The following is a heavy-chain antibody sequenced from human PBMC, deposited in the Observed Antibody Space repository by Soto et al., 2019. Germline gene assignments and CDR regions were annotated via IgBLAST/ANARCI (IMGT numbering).Heavy chain of an antibody. V-gene: IGHV3-21*02. J-gene: IGHJ4*02. D-gene: IGHD2-21*02. CDR3: ARAPASYCGGDCFSMDY. CDR1: GFPFSSYA. CDR2: ISTSSGYI. Sequence: EVQLVESGGGLVEPGGSLRLSCEASGFPFSSYAMNWVRQAPGKGLEWVSSISTSSGYIYFADSLRGRFTVSRDNAQNSLYLHMNSLTAEDTAVYYCARAPASYCGGDCFSMDYWGQGTLVIVSS.